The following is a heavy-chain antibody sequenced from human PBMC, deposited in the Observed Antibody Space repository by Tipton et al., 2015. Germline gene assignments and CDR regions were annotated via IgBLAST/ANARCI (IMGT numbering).Heavy chain of an antibody. CDR1: GFTASSNY. J-gene: IGHJ2*01. D-gene: IGHD2-21*02. V-gene: IGHV3-53*01. CDR2: THSSGGT. CDR3: ARIGLVVVTPRWYFDL. Sequence: SLRLSCAASGFTASSNYMSWVRQAPGKGLEWVSTTHSSGGTHYADSVQGRFTISRDPFKNTLYLQMNSLRAEDTAVYYCARIGLVVVTPRWYFDLWGRGTLVTVSS.